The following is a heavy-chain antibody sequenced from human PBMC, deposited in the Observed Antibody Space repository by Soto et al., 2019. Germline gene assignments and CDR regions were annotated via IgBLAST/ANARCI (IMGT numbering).Heavy chain of an antibody. CDR2: ISGSGGST. V-gene: IGHV3-23*01. CDR1: GFTFSSYA. D-gene: IGHD1-1*01. CDR3: AKEGESTATRGDYYGMDV. J-gene: IGHJ6*02. Sequence: EVQLLESGGGLVQPGGSLRLSCAASGFTFSSYAMSWVRQAPGKGLEWVSAISGSGGSTYYADSVKGRFTISRDNSKNSLYLQMNSLRAEDTAVYYCAKEGESTATRGDYYGMDVWGQGTTVTVSS.